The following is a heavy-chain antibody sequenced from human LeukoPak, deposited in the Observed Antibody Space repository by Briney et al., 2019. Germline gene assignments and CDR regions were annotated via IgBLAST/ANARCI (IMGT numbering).Heavy chain of an antibody. Sequence: PGGSLRLSCAASGYTFNTYDMHWVRQTTGQGLEWISSIDSSGGYTYYAGSVKARFTISRENDKNSLYLHMNSLRVGDTAVYSCVRGGEIGLDYWGHGTLVTVSS. J-gene: IGHJ4*01. CDR1: GYTFNTYD. D-gene: IGHD3-16*01. CDR2: IDSSGGYT. CDR3: VRGGEIGLDY. V-gene: IGHV3-13*01.